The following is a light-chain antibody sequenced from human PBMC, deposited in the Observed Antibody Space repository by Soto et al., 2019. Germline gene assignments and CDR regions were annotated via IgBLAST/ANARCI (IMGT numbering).Light chain of an antibody. CDR1: SSNIGSNT. V-gene: IGLV1-44*01. J-gene: IGLJ3*02. CDR3: AAWDDSLNGPV. CDR2: SNN. Sequence: QAVVTQPPSASGPPGQRVTISCSGSSSNIGSNTVNWYQQLPGTAPKLLIYSNNQRPSGGPDRFSGSKSGTSASLAISGLQSEDEADYYCAAWDDSLNGPVFGGGTKLTVL.